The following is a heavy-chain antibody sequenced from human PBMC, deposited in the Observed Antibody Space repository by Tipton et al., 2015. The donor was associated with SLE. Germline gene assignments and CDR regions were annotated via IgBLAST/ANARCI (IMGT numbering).Heavy chain of an antibody. Sequence: GSLRLSCAASGFTFSSYEMNWVRQAPGKGLEWVSYISSSGSTIYYADSVKGRFTISRDNAKNSLYLQMNSLRAEDTAVYYCAKVGESSSSWGYWYFDLWGRGTLVTVSS. CDR3: AKVGESSSSWGYWYFDL. J-gene: IGHJ2*01. D-gene: IGHD6-13*01. V-gene: IGHV3-48*03. CDR2: ISSSGSTI. CDR1: GFTFSSYE.